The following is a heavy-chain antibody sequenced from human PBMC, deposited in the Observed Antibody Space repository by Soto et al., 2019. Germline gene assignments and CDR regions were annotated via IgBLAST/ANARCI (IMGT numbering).Heavy chain of an antibody. CDR3: AHIPNYYQYNWFDP. D-gene: IGHD3-10*01. V-gene: IGHV4-61*01. CDR2: IYYSGST. CDR1: GGSVSSGSYY. Sequence: SETLSLTCTVSGGSVSSGSYYWSWIRQPPGKGLEWIGYIYYSGSTNYNPSLKSRVTISVDTSKNQFSLKLSSVTAADTAVYYCAHIPNYYQYNWFDPWGQGTLVTVSS. J-gene: IGHJ5*02.